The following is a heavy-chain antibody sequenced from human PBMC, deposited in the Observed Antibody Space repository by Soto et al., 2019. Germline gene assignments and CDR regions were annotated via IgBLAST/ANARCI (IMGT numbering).Heavy chain of an antibody. CDR2: IWYDGSNK. CDR1: GFTFSSYG. CDR3: ARDLLRTEWFGANYYGMDV. J-gene: IGHJ6*02. V-gene: IGHV3-33*01. Sequence: QVQLVESGGGVVQPGRSLRLSCAASGFTFSSYGMHWVRQAPGKGLEWVAVIWYDGSNKYYADSVKGRFTISRDNSKNTLYLQMNSLRAEDTAVYYCARDLLRTEWFGANYYGMDVWGQGTTVTVSS. D-gene: IGHD3-10*01.